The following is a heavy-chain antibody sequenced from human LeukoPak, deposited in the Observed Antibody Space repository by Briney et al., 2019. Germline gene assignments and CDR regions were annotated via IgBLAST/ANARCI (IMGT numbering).Heavy chain of an antibody. D-gene: IGHD6-19*01. Sequence: SETLSLTCTVSGGSISNRNYHWGWIRQPPGKGLEWIGSICSSGSAYYNPSLKSRVTTSIDTSKNQFSLKLSSVTAADTAVYYCAREVAGTPWIDNWGQGTPVTVS. J-gene: IGHJ4*02. CDR2: ICSSGSA. CDR1: GGSISNRNYH. CDR3: AREVAGTPWIDN. V-gene: IGHV4-39*02.